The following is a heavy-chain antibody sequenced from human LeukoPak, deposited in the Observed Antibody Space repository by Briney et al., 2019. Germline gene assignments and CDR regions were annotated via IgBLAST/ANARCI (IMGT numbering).Heavy chain of an antibody. D-gene: IGHD3-10*01. Sequence: GGTLRLSCAASGFTFSNYGMSWVRQAPGKGLEWVSAISSSGASTYYADSVKGRFTISRDNSKNTLYLQMNSLRAEDTAVYYCAKDLGSVNIGFGELGGQGTLVTVSS. V-gene: IGHV3-23*01. CDR3: AKDLGSVNIGFGEL. CDR1: GFTFSNYG. CDR2: ISSSGAST. J-gene: IGHJ4*02.